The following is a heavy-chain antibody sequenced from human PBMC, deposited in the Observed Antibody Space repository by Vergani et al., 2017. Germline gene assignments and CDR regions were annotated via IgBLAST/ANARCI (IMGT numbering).Heavy chain of an antibody. D-gene: IGHD5-18*01. CDR2: IKSKTDGGTT. Sequence: EVQLVESGGGLVKPGGSLRLSCAASGFTFSNAWMSWVRQAPGKGLEWVGRIKSKTDGGTTDYAAPVKGRFTISRDDSKNTLYLQMNSLKIEDTAVYYCTRDSRYSYGFPTFYGMDVWGQGTTVTVSS. V-gene: IGHV3-15*01. CDR3: TRDSRYSYGFPTFYGMDV. J-gene: IGHJ6*02. CDR1: GFTFSNAW.